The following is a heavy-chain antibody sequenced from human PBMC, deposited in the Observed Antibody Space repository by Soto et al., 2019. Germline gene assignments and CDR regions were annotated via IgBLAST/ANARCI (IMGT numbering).Heavy chain of an antibody. J-gene: IGHJ4*02. CDR1: GYTFTSYG. CDR3: ARRGYSGYDYTSGDY. D-gene: IGHD5-12*01. V-gene: IGHV1-18*01. Sequence: ASVKVSCKASGYTFTSYGISWVRQAPGQGLEWMGWISAYNGNTNYAQKLQGRVTMTTDTSTSTAYMELRSLRSDDTAVYYCARRGYSGYDYTSGDYWGQGTLVTXSS. CDR2: ISAYNGNT.